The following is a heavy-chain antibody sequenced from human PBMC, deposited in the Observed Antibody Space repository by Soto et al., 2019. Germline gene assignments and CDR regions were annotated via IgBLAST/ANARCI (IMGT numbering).Heavy chain of an antibody. V-gene: IGHV2-5*02. J-gene: IGHJ4*02. Sequence: QITLKESGPTLVKPTQTLTLTCTLSGFSLFTSGVGVGWIRQPPGEALEWLALIYWDDDKRYSPILRSRLTIXKXRSKNQVFLTVTNREPVDTATYYCARKGDGYRGFKYWGQGTLVTVSS. CDR2: IYWDDDK. D-gene: IGHD5-12*01. CDR1: GFSLFTSGVG. CDR3: ARKGDGYRGFKY.